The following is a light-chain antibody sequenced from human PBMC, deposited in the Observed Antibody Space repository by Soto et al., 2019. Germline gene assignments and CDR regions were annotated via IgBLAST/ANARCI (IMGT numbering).Light chain of an antibody. CDR2: RGN. CDR3: EAWDDSLSGYV. V-gene: IGLV1-47*01. CDR1: SSNIGRDY. Sequence: SALTQPPSVSGTPGQRVNISCSGSSSNIGRDYVYWYQQFPGTAPKLLIYRGNPRPSGVPDRISGSKSGTSASLALSWPRSGHESDFYCEAWDDSLSGYVFGTGTQV. J-gene: IGLJ1*01.